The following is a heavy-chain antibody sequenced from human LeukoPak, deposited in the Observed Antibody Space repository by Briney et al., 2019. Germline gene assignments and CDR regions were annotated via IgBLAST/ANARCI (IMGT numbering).Heavy chain of an antibody. V-gene: IGHV4-59*01. CDR2: IYYSGST. CDR3: AGQWASYFDY. Sequence: SETLSLTCTVSGGSINNYYWSWIRQPPGKGLEWIGYIYYSGSTNYNPSLKSRVTISVDTSKNQFSLKLSSVTAADTAVYYCAGQWASYFDYWGQGTLVTASS. CDR1: GGSINNYY. J-gene: IGHJ4*02. D-gene: IGHD1-26*01.